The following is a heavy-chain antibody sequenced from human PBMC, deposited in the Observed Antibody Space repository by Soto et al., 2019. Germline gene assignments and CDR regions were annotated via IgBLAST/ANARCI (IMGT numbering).Heavy chain of an antibody. J-gene: IGHJ5*02. D-gene: IGHD2-21*02. CDR1: GGTFSRHA. V-gene: IGHV1-69*01. CDR3: ARAGPYCGGDCYPGGFDP. CDR2: IIPIFGTA. Sequence: QVQLVQSGAEVRKPGSSVKVSCKASGGTFSRHAISWVRQAPGQGLEWMGGIIPIFGTANHAQKFQGRVTIIADESTSTVYMELSSLRSEDTAVYYCARAGPYCGGDCYPGGFDPWGQGTLVTVSS.